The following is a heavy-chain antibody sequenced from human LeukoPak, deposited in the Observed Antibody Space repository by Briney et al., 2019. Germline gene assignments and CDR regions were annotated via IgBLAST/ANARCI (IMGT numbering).Heavy chain of an antibody. CDR2: ISSSSSYI. J-gene: IGHJ6*02. Sequence: GGSLRLSCAASGFTFSSYSMNWVRQAPGKGLEWVSSISSSSSYIYYADSVKGRFTISRDNAKNSLYLQMNSLRAEDTAVYYCARDLDRYFDWLSSPYGMDVWGQGTTVTVSS. CDR3: ARDLDRYFDWLSSPYGMDV. V-gene: IGHV3-21*01. CDR1: GFTFSSYS. D-gene: IGHD3-9*01.